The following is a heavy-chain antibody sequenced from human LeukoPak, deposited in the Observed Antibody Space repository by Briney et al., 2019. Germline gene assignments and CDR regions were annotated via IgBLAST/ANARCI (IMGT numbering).Heavy chain of an antibody. CDR3: ARDVDYGGFDY. V-gene: IGHV3-23*01. J-gene: IGHJ4*02. CDR1: GFTFSSSA. Sequence: GGSLRLSCAASGFTFSSSAMSWVRQVPGKGLEWVSGISSSGGSTNYADSVRGRFTISRDNSKNTLYLQMNSLRAEDTAVYYCARDVDYGGFDYWGQGTLVTVSS. D-gene: IGHD4-17*01. CDR2: ISSSGGST.